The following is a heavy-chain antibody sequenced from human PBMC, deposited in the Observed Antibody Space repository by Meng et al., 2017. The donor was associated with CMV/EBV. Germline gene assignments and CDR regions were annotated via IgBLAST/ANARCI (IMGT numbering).Heavy chain of an antibody. CDR2: IKPNSGGT. CDR1: GYTFTGYY. D-gene: IGHD6-13*01. Sequence: ASVKVSCKASGYTFTGYYMHWVRQAPGQGLEWMGWIKPNSGGTNYAQKFQGRVTMTRDTSISTAYMELSRLRSDDTAVYYCARVNQVRIAAAGIGYWGQGTLVTVSS. J-gene: IGHJ4*02. V-gene: IGHV1-2*02. CDR3: ARVNQVRIAAAGIGY.